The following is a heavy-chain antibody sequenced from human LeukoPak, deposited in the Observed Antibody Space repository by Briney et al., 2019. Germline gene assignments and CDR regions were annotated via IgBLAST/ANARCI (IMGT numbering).Heavy chain of an antibody. CDR3: ARSMVRGMPDY. Sequence: SVKVSCKASGYTFTGYYMHWVRQAPGQGLEWMGRILVILGMTNYAQKLQGRVTITADTSTSTAYMELSSLRSEDTAVYYCARSMVRGMPDYWGQGTLVTVSS. CDR2: ILVILGMT. CDR1: GYTFTGYY. D-gene: IGHD3-10*01. V-gene: IGHV1-69*02. J-gene: IGHJ4*02.